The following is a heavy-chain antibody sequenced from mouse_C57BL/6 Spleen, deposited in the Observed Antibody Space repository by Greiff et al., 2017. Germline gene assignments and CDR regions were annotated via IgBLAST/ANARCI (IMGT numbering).Heavy chain of an antibody. CDR3: AREELIRTYFAY. CDR2: IYPGSGST. Sequence: QVQLQQPGAELVKPGASVKMSCKASGYTFTSYWITWVKQRPGQGLEWIGDIYPGSGSTNYNEKFKSKATLTVDTSSSTAYMQLSSLTSEDSAVXYCAREELIRTYFAYWGQGTLVTVSA. CDR1: GYTFTSYW. J-gene: IGHJ3*01. D-gene: IGHD1-3*01. V-gene: IGHV1-55*01.